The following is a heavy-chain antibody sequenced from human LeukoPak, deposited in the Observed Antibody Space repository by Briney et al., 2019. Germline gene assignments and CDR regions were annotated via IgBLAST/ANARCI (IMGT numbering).Heavy chain of an antibody. CDR2: ISGSGGST. CDR1: GFTFSSYA. Sequence: GGSLRLSCAASGFTFSSYAMSWVRQAPGKGLEWVSAISGSGGSTYYADSVKGRFTISRDNSKNTLYLQMNSLRAEDTAVYYCAKDRLFLNYYDSSGYYYDWFDPWGQGTLVTFSS. V-gene: IGHV3-23*01. D-gene: IGHD3-22*01. CDR3: AKDRLFLNYYDSSGYYYDWFDP. J-gene: IGHJ5*02.